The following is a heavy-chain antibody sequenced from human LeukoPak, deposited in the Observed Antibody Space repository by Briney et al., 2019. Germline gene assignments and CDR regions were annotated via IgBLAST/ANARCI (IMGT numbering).Heavy chain of an antibody. Sequence: PGGSLRLSCAASGFRFDEYGLTWVRQVPGKGLEWVSGINWNGELAGYADSVKGRFTVSRDNAKNSLYLQMNSLRAEDMAFYYCARPRAPYSTIWPLDFWGQGTLVTVSS. J-gene: IGHJ4*02. D-gene: IGHD2-2*01. CDR3: ARPRAPYSTIWPLDF. CDR1: GFRFDEYG. V-gene: IGHV3-20*04. CDR2: INWNGELA.